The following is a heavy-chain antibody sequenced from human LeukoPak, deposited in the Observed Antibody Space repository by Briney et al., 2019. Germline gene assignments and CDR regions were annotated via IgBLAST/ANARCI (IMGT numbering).Heavy chain of an antibody. Sequence: SVKVSCKASGGTFSSYAISWVRQAPGQGLEWMGGIIPIFGTANYAQKFQGRVRITTDESTSTAYMELSSLRSEDTAVYYCARGPRVGYCSSTSCYAFDIWGQGTMVTVSS. CDR2: IIPIFGTA. J-gene: IGHJ3*02. D-gene: IGHD2-2*03. V-gene: IGHV1-69*05. CDR1: GGTFSSYA. CDR3: ARGPRVGYCSSTSCYAFDI.